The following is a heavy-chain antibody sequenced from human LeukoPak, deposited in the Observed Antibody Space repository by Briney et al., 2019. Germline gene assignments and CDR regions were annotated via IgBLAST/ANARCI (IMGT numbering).Heavy chain of an antibody. CDR1: GFTFSSYA. CDR3: ARDIVNGPFVTSLES. Sequence: GGSLRLSCAASGFTFSSYAMHWVRQAPGKGLEWISHISGSGPTEYYADSVRGRFSMSRDDAGDFLYLQMDSLRVEDTAVYYCARDIVNGPFVTSLESWGRGALVTVAS. CDR2: ISGSGPTE. V-gene: IGHV3-48*03. D-gene: IGHD2-21*01. J-gene: IGHJ4*02.